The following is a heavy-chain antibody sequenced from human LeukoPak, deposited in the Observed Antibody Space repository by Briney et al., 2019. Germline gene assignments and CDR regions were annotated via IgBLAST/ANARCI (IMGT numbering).Heavy chain of an antibody. CDR2: IGRSGGDI. CDR1: GFTFNSYA. CDR3: AKYAPPTTVVTRYFDY. J-gene: IGHJ4*02. Sequence: LTGGSLRLSCAASGFTFNSYAMAWVRQAPGKGLEWVSVIGRSGGDIQYVDSVKGRSTISRDNSKNTLYLQMNSLRAEDTAVYYCAKYAPPTTVVTRYFDYWGQGTLVTVSS. V-gene: IGHV3-23*01. D-gene: IGHD4-23*01.